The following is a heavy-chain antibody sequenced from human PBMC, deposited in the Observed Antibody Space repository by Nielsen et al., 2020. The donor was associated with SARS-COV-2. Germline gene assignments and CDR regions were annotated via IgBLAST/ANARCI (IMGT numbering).Heavy chain of an antibody. V-gene: IGHV3-33*01. Sequence: WIRQPPGKGLEWVAVIWYDGSNKYYADSVKGRFTISRDNSKNTLYLQMNSLRAEDTAVYYCARQYYYGSGSYCSGNAFDIWGQGTMVTVSS. D-gene: IGHD3-10*01. CDR2: IWYDGSNK. CDR3: ARQYYYGSGSYCSGNAFDI. J-gene: IGHJ3*02.